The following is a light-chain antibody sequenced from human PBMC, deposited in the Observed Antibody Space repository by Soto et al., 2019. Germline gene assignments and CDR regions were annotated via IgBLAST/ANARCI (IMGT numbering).Light chain of an antibody. V-gene: IGKV1-5*01. Sequence: DIQMTQSPSTLYASVGDRVTITCRASQSISSWLAWYQQKPGKAPKLLIYDACSLESGVPSRFSGSGSGTEFTLTISSLQPDDFATYYCQQYNSYPRTFGQGTKVDIK. CDR3: QQYNSYPRT. CDR1: QSISSW. CDR2: DAC. J-gene: IGKJ1*01.